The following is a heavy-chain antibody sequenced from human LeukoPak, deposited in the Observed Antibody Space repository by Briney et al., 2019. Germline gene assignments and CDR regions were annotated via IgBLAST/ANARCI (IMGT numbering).Heavy chain of an antibody. V-gene: IGHV1-2*02. CDR1: GYTFTGYY. CDR3: ARGMYSSGWYGSFDY. Sequence: AAVKVSCKASGYTFTGYYIHWGRQAPGQGLEWMGWINPHSGGTNYGQKFKGRVTMTRDTYISTAYMEVSRLTSDDTAVYYCARGMYSSGWYGSFDYWGQGTLVTLSS. J-gene: IGHJ4*02. CDR2: INPHSGGT. D-gene: IGHD6-19*01.